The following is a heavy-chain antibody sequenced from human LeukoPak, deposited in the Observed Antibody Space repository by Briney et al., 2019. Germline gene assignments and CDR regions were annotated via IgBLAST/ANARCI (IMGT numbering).Heavy chain of an antibody. D-gene: IGHD3-3*01. CDR2: IRSKTYGVTT. CDR3: TRYHDCWSGYPSSFFDY. V-gene: IGHV3-49*04. J-gene: IGHJ4*02. Sequence: GGSLRLSCSVSVLLYRLCAKIGVSQAPGQGLEWVGFIRSKTYGVTTEYAASVKGSFTISRDDSKSIAYLEMNSLKTEVTCKYYSTRYHDCWSGYPSSFFDYWGQGTLVTVSS. CDR1: VLLYRLCA.